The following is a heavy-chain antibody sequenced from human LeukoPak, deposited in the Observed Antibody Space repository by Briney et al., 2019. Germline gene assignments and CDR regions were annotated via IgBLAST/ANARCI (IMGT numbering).Heavy chain of an antibody. CDR3: ASGIKGSSSVWAGVTRQTREGY. D-gene: IGHD6-6*01. CDR2: ISSSSSYI. J-gene: IGHJ4*02. CDR1: GFTFGDYA. Sequence: SGGSLRLSCTASGFTFGDYAMSWVRQAPGKGLEWVSSISSSSSYIYYADSVKGRFTISRDNAKNSLYLQMNSLRAENTAVYYCASGIKGSSSVWAGVTRQTREGYWGQGTLVTVSS. V-gene: IGHV3-21*01.